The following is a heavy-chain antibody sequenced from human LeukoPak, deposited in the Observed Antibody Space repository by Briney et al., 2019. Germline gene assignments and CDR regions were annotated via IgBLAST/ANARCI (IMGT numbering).Heavy chain of an antibody. CDR1: GFTFSSYW. Sequence: GGSLRLSCAPSGFTFSSYWMYCVRQAPGKGLVWVSRINTDGSSTRYADSVTGRFTISRDNAKNTLYLQMNSLRAEDTAVYYCAREYLAGTFDPWGQGTLVTVSS. CDR3: AREYLAGTFDP. V-gene: IGHV3-74*01. D-gene: IGHD3-10*01. J-gene: IGHJ5*02. CDR2: INTDGSST.